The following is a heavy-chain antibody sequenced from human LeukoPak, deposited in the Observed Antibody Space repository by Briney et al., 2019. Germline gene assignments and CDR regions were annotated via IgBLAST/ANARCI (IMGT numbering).Heavy chain of an antibody. CDR1: GYTLTDYY. D-gene: IGHD6-25*01. J-gene: IGHJ4*02. CDR3: TIAAAAFPLFDH. V-gene: IGHV1-69*13. Sequence: VKISCKVSGYTLTDYYMHWVQQAPGQGLEWMGRIVPTIGTANYTQKFQDRVSITTDESTSTVYMELSSLRSDDTAVYYCTIAAAAFPLFDHWGQGTLVIVSS. CDR2: IVPTIGTA.